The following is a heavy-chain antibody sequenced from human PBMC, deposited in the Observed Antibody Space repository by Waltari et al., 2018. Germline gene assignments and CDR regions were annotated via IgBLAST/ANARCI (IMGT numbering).Heavy chain of an antibody. CDR2: LWFEGGDE. CDR1: GFSLSHYG. Sequence: QLQLVESGGGVVQPGKSLRLSCAASGFSLSHYGMHWVRQAPGGGLGWGALLWFEGGDEYYADSGGGRFTISRDNSKNILYLHMDSLRVDDTAVYYCAKDAFGNTYMDHWGQGTLVTVSS. J-gene: IGHJ4*02. CDR3: AKDAFGNTYMDH. D-gene: IGHD3-16*01. V-gene: IGHV3-30*18.